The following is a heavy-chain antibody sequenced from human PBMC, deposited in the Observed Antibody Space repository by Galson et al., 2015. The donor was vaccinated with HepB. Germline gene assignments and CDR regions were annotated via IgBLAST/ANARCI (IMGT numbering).Heavy chain of an antibody. CDR1: GFTFSDHY. CDR2: SRNKANSYTT. Sequence: SLRLSCAASGFTFSDHYMDWVRQAPGKGLEWVGRSRNKANSYTTEYAASVKGRFSISRDDSKNSLYLQMNSLRAEDTAVYYCARAANYYDSRGAFDIWGQGTMVTVSS. V-gene: IGHV3-72*01. J-gene: IGHJ3*02. D-gene: IGHD3-22*01. CDR3: ARAANYYDSRGAFDI.